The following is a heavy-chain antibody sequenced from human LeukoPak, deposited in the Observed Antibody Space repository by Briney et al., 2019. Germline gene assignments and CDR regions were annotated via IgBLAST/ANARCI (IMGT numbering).Heavy chain of an antibody. D-gene: IGHD1-7*01. Sequence: GGSLRLSCAASGFTFSDYYMSWIRQAPGKGLEWVSYISTTGSYINDADSVKGRFTISRDNAKNSLYLQMNSLRDEDTAVYYCARDLTRTTDIDYWGQGTLVTVSS. J-gene: IGHJ4*02. CDR3: ARDLTRTTDIDY. CDR1: GFTFSDYY. CDR2: ISTTGSYI. V-gene: IGHV3-11*06.